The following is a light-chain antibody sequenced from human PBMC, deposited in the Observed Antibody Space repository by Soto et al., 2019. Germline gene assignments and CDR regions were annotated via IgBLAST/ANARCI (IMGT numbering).Light chain of an antibody. J-gene: IGKJ1*01. CDR1: QSVGSN. Sequence: EIILTQSPVTLSVSPGERATLSCRASQSVGSNLAWYQQKPGQAPRLLIYGASTRATGVPPRFSGSGSGTEFTHTISSLQSEDFAVYYCQKFNKWPWTFGQGTKVDIK. V-gene: IGKV3-15*01. CDR3: QKFNKWPWT. CDR2: GAS.